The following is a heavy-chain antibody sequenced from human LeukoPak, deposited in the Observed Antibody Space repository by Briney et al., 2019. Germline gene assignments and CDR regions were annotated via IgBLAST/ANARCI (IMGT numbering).Heavy chain of an antibody. CDR1: GCSISSYY. J-gene: IGHJ6*03. Sequence: SETLSLTCTVSGCSISSYYWSWIRQPPGKGLEWIGYIYTSGSTNYNPSLKSRVTISVDTSKNQFSLKLSSVTAADTAVYYCARQDSTYYYYYMDVWGKGTTVTVSS. V-gene: IGHV4-4*09. CDR2: IYTSGST. CDR3: ARQDSTYYYYYMDV. D-gene: IGHD4-11*01.